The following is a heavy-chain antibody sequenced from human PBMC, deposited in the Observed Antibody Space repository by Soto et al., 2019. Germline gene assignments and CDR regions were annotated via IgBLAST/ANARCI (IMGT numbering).Heavy chain of an antibody. J-gene: IGHJ4*02. V-gene: IGHV3-33*08. D-gene: IGHD6-13*01. CDR2: IWYDGSNK. Sequence: GGSLRLSCVASGLTFSSYGMHWVRQAPGKGLEWVAVIWYDGSNKYYADSVKGRFTISRDNSKNTLYLQMNSLRAEDTAVYYCARDISPYSSSQEHDYWGQGTLVTVSS. CDR1: GLTFSSYG. CDR3: ARDISPYSSSQEHDY.